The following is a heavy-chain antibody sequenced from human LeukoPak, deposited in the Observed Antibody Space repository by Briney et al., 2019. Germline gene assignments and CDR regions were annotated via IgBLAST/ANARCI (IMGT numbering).Heavy chain of an antibody. Sequence: SETLSLTCTVSGGSISSGDYYWSWIRQPPGKGLEWIGYIYYSGSTYYNPSLKSRVTISVDTSKNQFSLKLSSVTAADTAVYYCARGDYVGTAMVFDYWGQGTLVTVSS. J-gene: IGHJ4*02. V-gene: IGHV4-30-4*01. CDR3: ARGDYVGTAMVFDY. CDR1: GGSISSGDYY. D-gene: IGHD5-18*01. CDR2: IYYSGST.